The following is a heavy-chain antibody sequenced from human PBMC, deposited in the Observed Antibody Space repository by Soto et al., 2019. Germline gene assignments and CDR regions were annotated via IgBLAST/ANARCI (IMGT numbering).Heavy chain of an antibody. CDR3: AIFRRLYSSSSDRFDY. V-gene: IGHV3-7*05. Sequence: GGSLRLSCAASEFIFIDYWMSWVRQAPGKGLEWVANIKEDGSEKYYADSVKGRFTISRDNSKNTLYLQMNSLRAEDTAVYYCAIFRRLYSSSSDRFDYWGQGTLVTVSS. J-gene: IGHJ4*02. CDR1: EFIFIDYW. D-gene: IGHD6-6*01. CDR2: IKEDGSEK.